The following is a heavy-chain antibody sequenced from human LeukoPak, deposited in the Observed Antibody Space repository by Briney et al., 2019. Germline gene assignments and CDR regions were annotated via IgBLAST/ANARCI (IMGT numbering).Heavy chain of an antibody. Sequence: SETLSLTCTVSGGSISSYYWSWIRQPPGKGLEWIGYIYYSGSTNYNPSLKSRVTISVDTSKNQFSLKLSSVTAADTAVYYCARVERYCSGGSCYSGWFDAWGQGTLVTVSS. D-gene: IGHD2-15*01. CDR1: GGSISSYY. CDR3: ARVERYCSGGSCYSGWFDA. CDR2: IYYSGST. V-gene: IGHV4-59*01. J-gene: IGHJ5*02.